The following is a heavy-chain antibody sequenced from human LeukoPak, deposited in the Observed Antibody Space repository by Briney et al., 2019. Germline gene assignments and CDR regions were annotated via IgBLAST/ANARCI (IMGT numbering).Heavy chain of an antibody. V-gene: IGHV3-11*01. Sequence: PGGSLRLSCAASGFSFSDTYMGWIRQAPGKGLEWIAYIATGGYTLDYADSVRGRFTVSRDNAKNSLYLQMNSLRVEDTAVYYCATSSFYGQLWGQGTLVTVSS. CDR2: IATGGYTL. CDR3: ATSSFYGQL. D-gene: IGHD2/OR15-2a*01. J-gene: IGHJ1*01. CDR1: GFSFSDTY.